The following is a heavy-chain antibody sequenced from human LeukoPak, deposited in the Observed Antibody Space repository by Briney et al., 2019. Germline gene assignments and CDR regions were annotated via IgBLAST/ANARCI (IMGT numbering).Heavy chain of an antibody. J-gene: IGHJ4*02. V-gene: IGHV1-2*02. CDR2: INPNSGGT. CDR3: ARIAAAGTAGRVEDRDLTPDY. D-gene: IGHD6-13*01. CDR1: GYTFTGYY. Sequence: ASVKVPCKASGYTFTGYYMHWVRQAPGQGLEWMGWINPNSGGTNYAQKFQRRVTMTRDTSISPAYMELSRLRSDDTAVYYCARIAAAGTAGRVEDRDLTPDYWGQGTLVTVSS.